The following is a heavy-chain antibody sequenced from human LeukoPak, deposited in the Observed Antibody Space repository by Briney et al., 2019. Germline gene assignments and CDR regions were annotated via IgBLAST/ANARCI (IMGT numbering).Heavy chain of an antibody. J-gene: IGHJ4*02. CDR3: ARATVATFFDY. CDR1: GGSISSGGYY. D-gene: IGHD4-23*01. CDR2: IYYSGST. Sequence: PSETLSLTCTVSGGSISSGGYYWSWIRQPPGKGLEWIGYIYYSGSTDYNPALKSRITISVDTSKNQFSLKLSSVTAADTAVYYCARATVATFFDYWGQGTLVTVSS. V-gene: IGHV4-61*08.